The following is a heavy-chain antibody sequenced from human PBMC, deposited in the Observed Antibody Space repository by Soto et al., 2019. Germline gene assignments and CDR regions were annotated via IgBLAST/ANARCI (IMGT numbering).Heavy chain of an antibody. CDR1: GGTFSSYA. V-gene: IGHV1-69*01. J-gene: IGHJ6*02. D-gene: IGHD1-20*01. CDR3: AREGVNWNGRYYYGMDV. Sequence: QVQLVQSGAEVKKPGSSVKVSCKASGGTFSSYAISWVRQAPGQGLEWMGGIIPIFGTANYAQKFQGRVTTPADESTSTAYMELSSLRSEDTAVYYCAREGVNWNGRYYYGMDVWGQGTTVTVSS. CDR2: IIPIFGTA.